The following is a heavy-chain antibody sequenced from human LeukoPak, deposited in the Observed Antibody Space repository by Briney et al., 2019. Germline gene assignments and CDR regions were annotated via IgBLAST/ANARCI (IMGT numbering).Heavy chain of an antibody. Sequence: GGSLRLSCAASGFTFSSYAMSWVRQSPGKGLEWVSAISGSGGSTYYADSVKGRFTISRDNSKNTLYLQMNSLRAEDTAVYYCAKDMERLRYFVWWDAFDIWGQGTMVTVSS. D-gene: IGHD3-9*01. CDR1: GFTFSSYA. CDR2: ISGSGGST. V-gene: IGHV3-23*01. J-gene: IGHJ3*02. CDR3: AKDMERLRYFVWWDAFDI.